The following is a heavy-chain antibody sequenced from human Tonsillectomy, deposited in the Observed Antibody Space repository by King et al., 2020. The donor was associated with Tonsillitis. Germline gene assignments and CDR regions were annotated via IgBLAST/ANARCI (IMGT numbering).Heavy chain of an antibody. Sequence: VQLVQSGAEVKKPGESLKISCKASGNTIASYYIGWVRQMPGKGLEWMGIIYPGDSDTRYSPSFQGQVSISADKSINTAYLQWSSLKASDTATYYCARQAGRAGCKLDFAYWGQGPRVTVSS. CDR1: GNTIASYY. J-gene: IGHJ4*02. D-gene: IGHD1-26*01. CDR2: IYPGDSDT. V-gene: IGHV5-51*01. CDR3: ARQAGRAGCKLDFAY.